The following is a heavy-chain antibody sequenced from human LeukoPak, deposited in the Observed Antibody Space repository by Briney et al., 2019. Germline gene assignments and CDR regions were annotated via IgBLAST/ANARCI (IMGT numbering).Heavy chain of an antibody. CDR3: ARVWPYGYANSIDY. D-gene: IGHD5-18*01. J-gene: IGHJ4*02. CDR2: INNSSSYI. Sequence: PGGSLTLSCAVSEFPFSSYNMNWVRQAPGKGLEWFSSINNSSSYIYYPDSVKGRFIISSNSANNSLFLQMNRLTAEDTAVYYCARVWPYGYANSIDYWGQGTLVTVAS. CDR1: EFPFSSYN. V-gene: IGHV3-21*01.